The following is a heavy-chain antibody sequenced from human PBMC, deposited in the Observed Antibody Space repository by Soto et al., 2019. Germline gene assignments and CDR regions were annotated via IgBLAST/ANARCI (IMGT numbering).Heavy chain of an antibody. D-gene: IGHD2-2*02. Sequence: EVQLLESGGDLVQPGGTLIVSCVASGYPFGDYAMRWVRQAPGKGLEWVSAIGPIEAHAPAYSASVKGRFTISRDNSRNILYLQMTTLRAEDTGVYYCAKDAIPYNGRDDAFDLWGKGTMVTVSS. V-gene: IGHV3-23*01. J-gene: IGHJ3*01. CDR2: IGPIEAHAP. CDR1: GYPFGDYA. CDR3: AKDAIPYNGRDDAFDL.